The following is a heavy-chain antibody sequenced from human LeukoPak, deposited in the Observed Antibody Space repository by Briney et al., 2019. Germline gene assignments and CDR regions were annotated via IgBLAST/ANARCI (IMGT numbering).Heavy chain of an antibody. CDR2: IYSGGST. Sequence: PGGSLRLSCAASGFAFSTYRMNWVRQAPGKGLEWVSVIYSGGSTYYADSVRGRFTISRDNSKNTLYLQMNSLRAEDTAVYYCARQDTNYGGNPPFDYWGQGTLVTVSS. CDR3: ARQDTNYGGNPPFDY. V-gene: IGHV3-66*04. CDR1: GFAFSTYR. D-gene: IGHD4-23*01. J-gene: IGHJ4*02.